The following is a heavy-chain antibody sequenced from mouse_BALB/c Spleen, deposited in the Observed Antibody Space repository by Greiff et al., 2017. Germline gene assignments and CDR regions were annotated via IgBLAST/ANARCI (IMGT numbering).Heavy chain of an antibody. J-gene: IGHJ4*01. CDR1: GFNIKDYY. V-gene: IGHV14-1*02. CDR2: IDPENGNT. D-gene: IGHD4-1*01. Sequence: DVQLQESGAELVRPGALVKLSCKASGFNIKDYYMHWVKQRPEQGLEWIGWIDPENGNTIYDPKFQGKASITADTSSNTAYLQLSSLTSEDTAVYYCARGLGHAMDYWGQGTSVTVSS. CDR3: ARGLGHAMDY.